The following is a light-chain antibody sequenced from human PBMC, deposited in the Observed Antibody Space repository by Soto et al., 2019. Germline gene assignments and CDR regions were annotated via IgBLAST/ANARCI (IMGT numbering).Light chain of an antibody. CDR3: LQDYNYPWT. CDR1: HTISIL. CDR2: RAS. J-gene: IGKJ1*01. Sequence: DIQMSQSPATVSASVEDRVTITCRASHTISILLAWYQQKPGKAPKLLIYRASTLKSGVPSRFSGSGSGTDFTLTISSLQPEDFATYYCLQDYNYPWTFGQGT. V-gene: IGKV1-5*03.